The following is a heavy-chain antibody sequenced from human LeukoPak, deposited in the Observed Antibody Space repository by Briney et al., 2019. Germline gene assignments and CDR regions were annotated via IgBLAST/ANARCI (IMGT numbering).Heavy chain of an antibody. CDR2: INPNSGGT. Sequence: ASVKVSCKASGYTFTGYYMHWVRQAPGQGLEWMGWINPNSGGTNYAQKFQGRVTMTRDTSISTAYMELSRLRSDDTAVYHCARPVYCTNGVCNNWFDPWGQGTLVTVSS. CDR1: GYTFTGYY. J-gene: IGHJ5*02. D-gene: IGHD2-8*01. CDR3: ARPVYCTNGVCNNWFDP. V-gene: IGHV1-2*02.